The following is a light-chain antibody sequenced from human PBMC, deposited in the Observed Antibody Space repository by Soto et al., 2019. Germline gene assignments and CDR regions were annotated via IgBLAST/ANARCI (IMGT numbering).Light chain of an antibody. CDR3: QQYDSFPWT. V-gene: IGKV1-5*03. CDR1: QSMSTW. J-gene: IGKJ1*01. CDR2: KAS. Sequence: DIQMTQSPSTLSASVGDRVTITCRASQSMSTWLAWYQQKPGKAPKLLIYKASSLGSGVPSRVSGSGSGTEFTLTISSLQPDDFATYYCQQYDSFPWTFDQGTNVEIK.